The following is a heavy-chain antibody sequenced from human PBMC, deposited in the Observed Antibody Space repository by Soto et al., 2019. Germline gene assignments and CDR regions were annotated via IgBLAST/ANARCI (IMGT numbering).Heavy chain of an antibody. J-gene: IGHJ6*02. CDR2: IYPGDSDT. CDR3: ARHPPQQRDGMDV. Sequence: GESLKISCKASGYSFTSYWIGWVRQMPGKGLEWMGIIYPGDSDTRYSPSFQGQVTISADKSISTAYLQWSSLKASDTAMYYCARHPPQQRDGMDVWGQGTTVTVSS. V-gene: IGHV5-51*01. D-gene: IGHD6-13*01. CDR1: GYSFTSYW.